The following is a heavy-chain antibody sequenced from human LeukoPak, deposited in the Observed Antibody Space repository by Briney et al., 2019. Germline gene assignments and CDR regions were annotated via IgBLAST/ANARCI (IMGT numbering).Heavy chain of an antibody. CDR1: EFSVGSNY. J-gene: IGHJ6*03. V-gene: IGHV3-66*01. D-gene: IGHD4-23*01. CDR3: ARGIGGYYMDV. Sequence: GGSLRLSCAASEFSVGSNYMTWVRQAPGKGLEWVSLIYSGGSTYYADSVKGRFTISRDNSKNTLYLQMNSLRPEDTDVYYCARGIGGYYMDVWGKGTTVTVSS. CDR2: IYSGGST.